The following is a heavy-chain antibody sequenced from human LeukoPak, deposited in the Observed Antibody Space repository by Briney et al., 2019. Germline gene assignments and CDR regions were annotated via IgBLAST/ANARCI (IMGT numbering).Heavy chain of an antibody. J-gene: IGHJ6*03. CDR2: ISFDGSSK. D-gene: IGHD2-2*01. V-gene: IGHV3-30*18. CDR1: GFTFSSYG. CDR3: AKAADQYYYYYFYYMDV. Sequence: PGRSLRLSCAASGFTFSSYGMHWVRQAPGKGLEWVAVISFDGSSKDYAQSVKGRFTISGDNSKNTLYLQMNSLRVEDTAVYYCAKAADQYYYYYFYYMDVWGKGTTVTVSS.